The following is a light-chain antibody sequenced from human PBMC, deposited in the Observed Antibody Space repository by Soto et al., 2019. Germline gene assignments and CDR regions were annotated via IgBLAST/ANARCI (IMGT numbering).Light chain of an antibody. CDR2: DAS. CDR3: QQRSNWSPNHT. V-gene: IGKV3-11*01. J-gene: IGKJ4*01. Sequence: EIVLTQSPAPLSSSPGERATLTCRASQSVSSYLAWYQQKPGQAPRLLIYDASNRATGIPARFSGSGSGSDFTLTISSLEPEDFAVYYGQQRSNWSPNHTFGGGTKMEIK. CDR1: QSVSSY.